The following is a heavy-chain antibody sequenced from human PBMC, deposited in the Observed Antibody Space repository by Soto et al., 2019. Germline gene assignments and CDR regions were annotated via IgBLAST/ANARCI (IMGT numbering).Heavy chain of an antibody. D-gene: IGHD3-22*01. CDR1: GASSISDGYY. CDR2: IHYSGGATYSP. CDR3: PRATTYYQDTIGYQPFHP. V-gene: IGHV4-31*03. J-gene: IGHJ5*02. Sequence: SETLCLTCTVSGASSISDGYYCTWIRHHPGKGLEWLGYIHYSGGATYSPSYNPSLKRGIAISVDISKSLFSLKLTSVGAADKAVYYCPRATTYYQDTIGYQPFHPCGRGTLVTV.